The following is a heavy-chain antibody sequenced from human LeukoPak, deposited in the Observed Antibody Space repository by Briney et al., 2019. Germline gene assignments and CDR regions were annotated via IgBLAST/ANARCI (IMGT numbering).Heavy chain of an antibody. CDR2: INSGSSAI. J-gene: IGHJ4*02. Sequence: GGSLRLSCAASGFTFSSYEMNWVRQAPGKGLEWVSYINSGSSAIYYADSVKGRFTISRDNAKNSLYLQMNSLRDEDTAVYYCARDPPLTGDYYFDYWGQGTLVTVSS. CDR1: GFTFSSYE. V-gene: IGHV3-48*02. D-gene: IGHD7-27*01. CDR3: ARDPPLTGDYYFDY.